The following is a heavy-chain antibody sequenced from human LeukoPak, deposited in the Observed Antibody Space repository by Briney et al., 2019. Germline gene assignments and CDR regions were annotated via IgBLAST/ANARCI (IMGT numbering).Heavy chain of an antibody. J-gene: IGHJ5*02. CDR2: INSDGSST. CDR3: ARDPGGSWFDP. D-gene: IGHD3-10*01. Sequence: GGSLRLYCAASGFTFSSYWMHWVRQAPGKGLVWVSRINSDGSSTSYADSVKGRFTISRDNAKNTLYLQMNSLRAEDTAVYYCARDPGGSWFDPWGQGTLVTVSS. V-gene: IGHV3-74*01. CDR1: GFTFSSYW.